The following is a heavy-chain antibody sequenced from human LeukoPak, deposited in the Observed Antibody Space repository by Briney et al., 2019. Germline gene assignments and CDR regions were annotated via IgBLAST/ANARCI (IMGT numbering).Heavy chain of an antibody. CDR1: GYTFTSYY. J-gene: IGHJ2*01. V-gene: IGHV7-4-1*02. Sequence: ASVKVSCKASGYTFTSYYMHWMRQAPGQGLEWMGWINTNTGNPAYAQGFTGRFVFSLDTSVSTAYLQISSLKAEDTAVYYCARVPGYSSSYWYFDLWGRGTLVTVSS. CDR2: INTNTGNP. D-gene: IGHD6-13*01. CDR3: ARVPGYSSSYWYFDL.